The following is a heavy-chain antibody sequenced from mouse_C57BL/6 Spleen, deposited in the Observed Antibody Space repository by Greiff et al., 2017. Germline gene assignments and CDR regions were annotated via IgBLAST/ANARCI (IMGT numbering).Heavy chain of an antibody. CDR3: ATYYDYDEFAY. Sequence: QVQLKQSGPELVKPGASVKISCKASGYAFSSSWMNWVKQRPGKGLEWIGRIYPGDGDTNYNGKFKGKATLTADKSSSTAYMQLSSLTSEDSAVYCCATYYDYDEFAYWGQGTLVTVSA. J-gene: IGHJ3*01. D-gene: IGHD2-4*01. V-gene: IGHV1-82*01. CDR2: IYPGDGDT. CDR1: GYAFSSSW.